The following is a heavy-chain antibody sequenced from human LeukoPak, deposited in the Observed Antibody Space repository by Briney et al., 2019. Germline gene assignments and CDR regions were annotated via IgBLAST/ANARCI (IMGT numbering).Heavy chain of an antibody. V-gene: IGHV3-53*01. CDR1: GFTFSSYW. J-gene: IGHJ6*04. CDR3: ARDQRITMVRGVAPVYYYYGMDV. Sequence: GGSLRLSCAASGFTFSSYWMHWVRQAPGKGLEWVSVIYSGGSTYYADSVKGRFTISRDNSKNTLYLQMNSLRAEDTAVYYCARDQRITMVRGVAPVYYYYGMDVWGKGTTVTVSS. CDR2: IYSGGST. D-gene: IGHD3-10*01.